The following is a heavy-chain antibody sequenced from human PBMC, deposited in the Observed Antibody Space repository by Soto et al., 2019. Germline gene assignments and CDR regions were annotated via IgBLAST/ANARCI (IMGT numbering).Heavy chain of an antibody. CDR3: ARVGGVVPAATSLNWFDP. D-gene: IGHD2-2*01. V-gene: IGHV5-51*01. Sequence: PGESLKISCKGSGYSFTSYWIGWVRQMPGKGLEWMGIIYPGDSDTRYSPSFQGQVTISADKSISTAYLQWSSLKASDTAMYYCARVGGVVPAATSLNWFDPWGQGTLVTVSS. CDR1: GYSFTSYW. CDR2: IYPGDSDT. J-gene: IGHJ5*02.